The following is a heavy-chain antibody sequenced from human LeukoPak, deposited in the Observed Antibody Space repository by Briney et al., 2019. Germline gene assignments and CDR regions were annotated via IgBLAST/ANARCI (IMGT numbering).Heavy chain of an antibody. CDR2: ISGGGGGT. D-gene: IGHD3-22*01. J-gene: IGHJ4*02. CDR3: AKWAPGYSSGYGLDF. CDR1: GFTFSNYA. Sequence: GGSLRLSCAASGFTFSNYAMTWVRQAPGKGLEWVSDISGGGGGTFYADSVKGRFTTSRDNSKNTLYLQMNSLRAEDTAVYYCAKWAPGYSSGYGLDFWGQGTLVTVS. V-gene: IGHV3-23*01.